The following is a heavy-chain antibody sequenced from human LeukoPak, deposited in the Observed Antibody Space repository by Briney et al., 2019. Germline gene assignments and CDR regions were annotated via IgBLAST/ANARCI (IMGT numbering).Heavy chain of an antibody. CDR2: MYYSGST. CDR3: ASDRIEVDAFDI. CDR1: GGSISSSSYY. Sequence: SETLSLTCTVSGGSISSSSYYWAWIRQSPGEGLEWIGSMYYSGSTDYNPSLKSRVTISVDTSKNQFSLKLSSVTAADTAVYYCASDRIEVDAFDIWGQGTMVTVSS. V-gene: IGHV4-39*07. D-gene: IGHD2-15*01. J-gene: IGHJ3*02.